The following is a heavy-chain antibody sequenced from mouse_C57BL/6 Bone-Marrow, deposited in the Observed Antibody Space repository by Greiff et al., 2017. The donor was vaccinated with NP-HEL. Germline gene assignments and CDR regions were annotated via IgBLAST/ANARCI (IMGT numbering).Heavy chain of an antibody. CDR1: GYTFTSYW. J-gene: IGHJ2*01. CDR3: AKGYFDY. Sequence: QVHVKQSGAELAKPGASVKLSCKASGYTFTSYWMHWVKQRPGQGLEWIGYINPSSGYTKYNQKFKDKATLTADKSSSTAYMQLSSLTYEDAAVYYCAKGYFDYWGQGTTLTVSA. V-gene: IGHV1-7*01. CDR2: INPSSGYT.